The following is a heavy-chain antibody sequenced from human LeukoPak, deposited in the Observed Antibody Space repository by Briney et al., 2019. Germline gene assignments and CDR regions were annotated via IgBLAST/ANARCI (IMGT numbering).Heavy chain of an antibody. CDR1: GFTFSNAW. V-gene: IGHV3-15*01. CDR3: TTDIVLMVYAIATHDY. CDR2: IKSKTDGGTT. J-gene: IGHJ4*02. D-gene: IGHD2-8*01. Sequence: PGGSLRLSRAASGFTFSNAWMSWVRQAPGKGLEWVGRIKSKTDGGTTDYAAPVKGRFTISRDDSKNTLYLQMNSLKTEDTAVYYCTTDIVLMVYAIATHDYWGQGTLVTVSS.